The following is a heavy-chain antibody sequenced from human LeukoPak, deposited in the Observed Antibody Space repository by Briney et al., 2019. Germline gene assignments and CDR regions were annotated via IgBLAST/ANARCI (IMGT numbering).Heavy chain of an antibody. CDR3: ARLTGYDWESSYDY. CDR1: GGPINTGTYY. V-gene: IGHV4-39*01. Sequence: SETLSLTCTVSGGPINTGTYYWGWIRQPPGKGLEWIGSIYYTGSTYYNPSLRSRPTISLDASNKQFSVRLSSVTAADTAVYYCARLTGYDWESSYDYWGQGTLVAVSS. D-gene: IGHD5-12*01. CDR2: IYYTGST. J-gene: IGHJ4*02.